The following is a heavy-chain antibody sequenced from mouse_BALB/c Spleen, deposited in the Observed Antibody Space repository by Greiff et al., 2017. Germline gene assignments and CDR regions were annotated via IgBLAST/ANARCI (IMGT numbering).Heavy chain of an antibody. Sequence: EVKLVESGGGLVKPGGSLKLSCAASGFTFSSYGMSWVRQTPDKRLEWVATISSGGSYTYYPDSVKGRFTISRDNAKNTLYLQMSSLKSEDTAMYYCARRRDSSGYLYYAMDYWGQGTSVTVSS. CDR3: ARRRDSSGYLYYAMDY. V-gene: IGHV5-6*03. CDR2: ISSGGSYT. CDR1: GFTFSSYG. D-gene: IGHD3-2*01. J-gene: IGHJ4*01.